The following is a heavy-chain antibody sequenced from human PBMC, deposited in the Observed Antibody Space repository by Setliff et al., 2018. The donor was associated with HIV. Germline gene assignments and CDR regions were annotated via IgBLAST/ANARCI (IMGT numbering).Heavy chain of an antibody. CDR2: TSGDNVKT. CDR3: VRDWYCSGGSCSNCFDP. CDR1: GYTFTTYG. Sequence: ASVKVSCKASGYTFTTYGISWVRQAPGQGLERMGWTSGDNVKTTYEQKLQDRLTMTTDTSTSTAFMELRSLSSDDSAVYYCVRDWYCSGGSCSNCFDPWGQGTLVTVSS. J-gene: IGHJ5*02. V-gene: IGHV1-18*01. D-gene: IGHD2-15*01.